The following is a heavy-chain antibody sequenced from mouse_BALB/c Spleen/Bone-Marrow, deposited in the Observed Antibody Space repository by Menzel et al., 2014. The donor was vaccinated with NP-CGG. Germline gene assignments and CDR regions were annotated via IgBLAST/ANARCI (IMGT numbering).Heavy chain of an antibody. J-gene: IGHJ3*01. CDR1: GFTFSSYA. V-gene: IGHV5-6-5*01. CDR3: ARGGGYDYGSWFAY. D-gene: IGHD2-4*01. CDR2: ISSGGST. Sequence: EVQLVESWGGLVKPGGSLKPSCAASGFTFSSYAMSWVRQTPEKRLEWVASISSGGSTYYPDSVKGRFTISRDNARDILYLQMSSLKSEDTAMYYCARGGGYDYGSWFAYWGQGTLVTVSA.